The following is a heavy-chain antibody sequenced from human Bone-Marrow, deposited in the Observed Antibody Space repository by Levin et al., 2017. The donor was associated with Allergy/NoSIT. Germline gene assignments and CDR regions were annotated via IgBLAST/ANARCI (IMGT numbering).Heavy chain of an antibody. Sequence: GESLKISCLVSGFTFSDYSIYWVRQAPGKGLEWISSISSDSSDLYYADSVKGRFTISRDNAKNSLNLQVSSLRAEDTAVYHCVKGIIGDVRVAHKEAFDVWGQGTMVTVSS. CDR3: VKGIIGDVRVAHKEAFDV. CDR1: GFTFSDYS. D-gene: IGHD2/OR15-2a*01. CDR2: ISSDSSDL. V-gene: IGHV3-21*01. J-gene: IGHJ3*01.